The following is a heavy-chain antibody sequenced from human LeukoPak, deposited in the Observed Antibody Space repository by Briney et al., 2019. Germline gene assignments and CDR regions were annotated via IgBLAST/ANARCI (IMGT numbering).Heavy chain of an antibody. CDR1: GITFSSYS. J-gene: IGHJ4*02. D-gene: IGHD2-8*01. CDR2: LSSDNYTI. V-gene: IGHV3-48*01. Sequence: GGSLRLSCAASGITFSSYSMNWVRQAPGKGLEWISYLSSDNYTIYYADSVEGRFIISRDNAKDSLYLQMTSLRVEDTAVYYCAKVVSNGGNSDDFWGQGTQVTVSS. CDR3: AKVVSNGGNSDDF.